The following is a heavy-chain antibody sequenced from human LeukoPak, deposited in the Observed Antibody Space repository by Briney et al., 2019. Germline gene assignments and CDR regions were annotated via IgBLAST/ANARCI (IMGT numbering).Heavy chain of an antibody. CDR2: IIPILGIA. CDR3: ARVDPVDTAMALDY. Sequence: SVKVSCKASGGTFSSYAISWVRQAPGQGLEWMGRIIPILGIANYAQKFQGRVTITADKSTSTAYMELSSLRSEDTAVYYCARVDPVDTAMALDYWGQGTLVTVSS. CDR1: GGTFSSYA. J-gene: IGHJ4*02. V-gene: IGHV1-69*04. D-gene: IGHD5-18*01.